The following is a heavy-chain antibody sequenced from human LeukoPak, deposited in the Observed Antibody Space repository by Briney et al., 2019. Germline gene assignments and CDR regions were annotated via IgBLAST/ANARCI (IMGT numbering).Heavy chain of an antibody. D-gene: IGHD2-15*01. J-gene: IGHJ4*02. CDR2: TYYRSKWYN. CDR3: ARISGPCSGGSCYGLRRPHFDY. V-gene: IGHV6-1*01. CDR1: GDSVASNSAA. Sequence: SQTLSLTCAISGDSVASNSAAWNWIRQSPSRGLEWLGRTYYRSKWYNDYAVSVKSRITINPDTSKNQFSLQLNSLTPEDTAVYYCARISGPCSGGSCYGLRRPHFDYWGQGTLVTVSS.